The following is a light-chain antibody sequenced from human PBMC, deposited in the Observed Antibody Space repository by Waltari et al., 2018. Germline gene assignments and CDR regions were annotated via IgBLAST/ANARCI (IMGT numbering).Light chain of an antibody. CDR2: GSS. V-gene: IGKV3-15*01. J-gene: IGKJ5*01. Sequence: EIVRTQAIATLSVSPGERATLSCRASQSVSSNLAWYQQNPGQAPGPLVYGSSTRATGFPARFSGSGSGTEFTITISSMQSEDFAVYYCQRYNNWPKGTFGQGTRLEIK. CDR3: QRYNNWPKGT. CDR1: QSVSSN.